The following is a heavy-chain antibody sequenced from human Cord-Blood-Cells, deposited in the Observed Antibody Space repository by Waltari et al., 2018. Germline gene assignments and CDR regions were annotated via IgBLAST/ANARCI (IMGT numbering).Heavy chain of an antibody. CDR1: GGSFSGYY. CDR3: ARVGGGHSYGFLDY. CDR2: INHSGST. V-gene: IGHV4-34*01. Sequence: QVQLQQWGAGLLKPSETLSLTCAVYGGSFSGYYWSWIRQPPGKGLEWIGEINHSGSTNYNPSLKSRVTISVDTSKNQFSLKLSSVTAADTAVYYCARVGGGHSYGFLDYWGQGTLVTVSS. J-gene: IGHJ4*02. D-gene: IGHD5-18*01.